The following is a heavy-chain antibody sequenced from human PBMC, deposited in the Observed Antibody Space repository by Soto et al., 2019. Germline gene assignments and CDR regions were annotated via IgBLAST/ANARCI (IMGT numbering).Heavy chain of an antibody. V-gene: IGHV2-70*11. CDR2: IDWDDDK. CDR1: GFSLSTSGMC. D-gene: IGHD3-10*01. Sequence: SGPTLVNPTQTLTLTFPFSGFSLSTSGMCVSWIRQPPGKALEWLARIDWDDDKYYSTSLKTRLTISKDTSKNQVVLTMTNMDPVDTATYYCARILGAMVRGVTPINYYYMDVWGKGTTVTVSS. J-gene: IGHJ6*03. CDR3: ARILGAMVRGVTPINYYYMDV.